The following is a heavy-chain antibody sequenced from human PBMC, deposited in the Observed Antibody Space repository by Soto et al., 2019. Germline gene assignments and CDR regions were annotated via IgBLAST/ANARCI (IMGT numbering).Heavy chain of an antibody. J-gene: IGHJ6*02. V-gene: IGHV1-46*03. CDR2: INPSGGST. CDR1: GYTFTRYY. D-gene: IGHD3-22*01. CDR3: ARVRYYDSSGYSKIKDYYYYYGMDV. Sequence: ASVKVSCKASGYTFTRYYMHWVRQAPGQGLEWMGIINPSGGSTSYAQKFQGRVTMTRDTSTSTVYMELSSLRSEDTAVYYCARVRYYDSSGYSKIKDYYYYYGMDVWGQGTTVTVSS.